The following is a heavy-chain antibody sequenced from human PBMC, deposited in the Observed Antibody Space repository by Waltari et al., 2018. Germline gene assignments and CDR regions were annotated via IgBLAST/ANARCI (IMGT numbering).Heavy chain of an antibody. V-gene: IGHV1-2*02. CDR1: GYTFTGYY. Sequence: QVQLVQSGAEVKKPGASVKVSCKASGYTFTGYYMHWVRQAPGQGLEWMGWINPNSGGTNYAQKFQGRVTMTRDTSISTAYMELSRLRSDDTAVYYCARIGYYDTLEGWFDPWGQGTLVTVSS. D-gene: IGHD3-9*01. CDR2: INPNSGGT. J-gene: IGHJ5*02. CDR3: ARIGYYDTLEGWFDP.